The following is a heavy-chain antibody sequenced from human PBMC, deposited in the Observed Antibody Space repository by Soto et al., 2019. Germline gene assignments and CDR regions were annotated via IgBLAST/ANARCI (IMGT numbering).Heavy chain of an antibody. Sequence: QVQLVQSGAEVKKPGASVKVSCKASGYTFTSYGISWVRQAPGQGLEWMGWISAYNGNTNYAQKLQGRVTMTTDTSTSTAYMELRNLISYDTAVYYCARDIVWFEELYRFDPWGQGTLVTVSS. CDR2: ISAYNGNT. J-gene: IGHJ5*02. CDR1: GYTFTSYG. D-gene: IGHD3-10*01. CDR3: ARDIVWFEELYRFDP. V-gene: IGHV1-18*01.